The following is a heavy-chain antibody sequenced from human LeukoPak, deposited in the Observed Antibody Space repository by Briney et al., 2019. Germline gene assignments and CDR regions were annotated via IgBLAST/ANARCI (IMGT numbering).Heavy chain of an antibody. CDR3: ARASQLVISRRGNWFDP. J-gene: IGHJ5*02. V-gene: IGHV4-34*01. Sequence: SETLSLTCTVSGGSISRYYWSWIRQPPGKGLQWIGEINHNGSTNNSPSLKSRVTISVDRSKNQFSLKLNSVTAADTAVYYCARASQLVISRRGNWFDPWGQGTLVTVSS. CDR1: GGSISRYY. CDR2: INHNGST. D-gene: IGHD6-6*01.